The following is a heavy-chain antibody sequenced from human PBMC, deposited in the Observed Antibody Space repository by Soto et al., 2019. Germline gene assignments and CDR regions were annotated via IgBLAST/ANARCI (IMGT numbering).Heavy chain of an antibody. Sequence: SETLSLTCTVSSDSISIGGYYGRWIRQFPGKGLEWIGYIYYSGCTNYNPSLESRVTISVDTSKNQFSLKLSSVTAADPAVYYCARVWGYYFDFWGQGTLVTVSS. CDR3: ARVWGYYFDF. CDR2: IYYSGCT. V-gene: IGHV4-61*08. CDR1: SDSISIGGYY. J-gene: IGHJ4*02. D-gene: IGHD3-16*01.